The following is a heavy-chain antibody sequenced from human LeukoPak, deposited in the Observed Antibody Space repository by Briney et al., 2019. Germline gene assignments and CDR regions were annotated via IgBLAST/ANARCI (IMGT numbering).Heavy chain of an antibody. CDR2: ISWNSGYI. D-gene: IGHD6-19*01. J-gene: IGHJ4*02. V-gene: IGHV3-9*01. CDR1: GFSFEDYA. CDR3: AKVRGTYSSGFFFDY. Sequence: GGSLRLSCAGSGFSFEDYAMHWVRHAPGKGLEWLSIISWNSGYIGYADSVKGRFTISRDNAKNSLYLQMNSLRAEDTALYYCAKVRGTYSSGFFFDYWGPGALVTVSS.